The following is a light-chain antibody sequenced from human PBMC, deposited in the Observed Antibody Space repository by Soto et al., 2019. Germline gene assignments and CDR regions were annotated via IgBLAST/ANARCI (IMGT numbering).Light chain of an antibody. CDR1: QSVTNY. V-gene: IGKV3-11*01. J-gene: IGKJ3*01. CDR3: QQRSNWPPT. CDR2: DAS. Sequence: EIFLTQSPDTLSLSPGESATLSCRASQSVTNYIAWYQQRPGQAPRLLIYDASNRATGIPARLSGSGSGTDFTLTISSLEPEEFAVYYCQQRSNWPPTFGPVTKVDIK.